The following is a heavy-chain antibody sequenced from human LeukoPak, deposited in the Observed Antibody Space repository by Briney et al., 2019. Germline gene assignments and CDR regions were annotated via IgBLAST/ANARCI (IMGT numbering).Heavy chain of an antibody. CDR3: AREISSGWHDD. V-gene: IGHV3-30*09. J-gene: IGHJ4*02. Sequence: GGSLRLSCSASGFTFSNYNVHWVRRAPGKGLEWVAVISYDGRNEYYADSVKGRFAISRDNSKNTLYLRMNSLKTDDTAVYYCAREISSGWHDDWGQGTLVTVSS. D-gene: IGHD6-19*01. CDR1: GFTFSNYN. CDR2: ISYDGRNE.